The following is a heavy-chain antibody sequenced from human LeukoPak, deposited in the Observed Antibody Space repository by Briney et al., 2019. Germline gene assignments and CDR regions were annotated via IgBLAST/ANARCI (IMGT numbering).Heavy chain of an antibody. CDR3: ARGRLGSSWYLTYYYYGMDV. CDR2: IIPIFGTA. CDR1: GGTFSSYA. V-gene: IGHV1-69*05. J-gene: IGHJ6*02. D-gene: IGHD6-13*01. Sequence: SVKVSCKASGGTFSSYAISWVRQAPGQGLEWMGGIIPIFGTANYAQEFQGRVTITTDESTSTAYMELSSLRSEDTAVYYCARGRLGSSWYLTYYYYGMDVWGQGTTVTVSS.